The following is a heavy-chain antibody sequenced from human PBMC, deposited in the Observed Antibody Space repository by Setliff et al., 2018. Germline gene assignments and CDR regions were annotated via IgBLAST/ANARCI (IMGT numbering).Heavy chain of an antibody. CDR3: AKEHVVISFVTNTHHHYGMDV. Sequence: SETLSLTCSVSVDLILDHWWTWIRQPAGKGIEWIGQVYSDGNTKYNPSLSNRVTISADTSMNHFSLRMTSVSAADTAVYYCAKEHVVISFVTNTHHHYGMDVWGQGATVTVSS. J-gene: IGHJ6*02. V-gene: IGHV4-4*07. CDR1: VDLILDHW. CDR2: VYSDGNT. D-gene: IGHD2-8*01.